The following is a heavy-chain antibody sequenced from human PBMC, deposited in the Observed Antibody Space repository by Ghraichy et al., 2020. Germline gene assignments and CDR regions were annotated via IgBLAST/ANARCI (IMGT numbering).Heavy chain of an antibody. CDR2: INHSGST. J-gene: IGHJ4*02. CDR3: ASSSGDYYDSSGYSLDY. Sequence: SETLSLTCAVYGGSFSGYYWSWIRQPPGKGLEWIGEINHSGSTNYNPSLKSRVTISVDTSKNQFSLKLSSVTAADTAVYYCASSSGDYYDSSGYSLDYWGQGTLVTVSS. CDR1: GGSFSGYY. D-gene: IGHD3-22*01. V-gene: IGHV4-34*01.